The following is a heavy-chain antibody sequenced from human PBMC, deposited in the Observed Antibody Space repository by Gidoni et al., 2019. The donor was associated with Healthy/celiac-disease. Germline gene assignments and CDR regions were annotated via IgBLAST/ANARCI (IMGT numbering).Heavy chain of an antibody. V-gene: IGHV4-59*01. D-gene: IGHD1-1*01. Sequence: QVQLQESGPGLVKPSETLSLTCTVSGGSISSYYWSWIRQPPGKGLEWIGYIYYSGSTNYNPSLKSRVTISVDTSKNQFSLKLSSVTAADTAVYYCARDQTGTKFDYWGQGTLVTVSS. CDR1: GGSISSYY. CDR2: IYYSGST. J-gene: IGHJ4*02. CDR3: ARDQTGTKFDY.